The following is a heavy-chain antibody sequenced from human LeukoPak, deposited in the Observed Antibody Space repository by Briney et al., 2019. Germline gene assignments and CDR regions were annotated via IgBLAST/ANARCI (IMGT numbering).Heavy chain of an antibody. Sequence: GGSLTLSCAACGFIFSIYGMHWVRQATGKGVVGVAVLSYDGRNKYYAASGKVRFTISRENPKNTLYLQRNGLRAEDPAEYSVAKGCRGVIGWQFDPSGQGTLVTVSS. CDR2: LSYDGRNK. CDR3: AKGCRGVIGWQFDP. CDR1: GFIFSIYG. V-gene: IGHV3-30*18. D-gene: IGHD3-10*01. J-gene: IGHJ5*02.